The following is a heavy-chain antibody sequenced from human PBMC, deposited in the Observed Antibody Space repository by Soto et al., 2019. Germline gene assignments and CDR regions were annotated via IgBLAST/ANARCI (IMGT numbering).Heavy chain of an antibody. CDR1: GGSISSGGYY. CDR3: ARGLYYDFFRGHMDV. CDR2: IYYSGST. D-gene: IGHD3-3*01. Sequence: SQTLSLTCTVSGGSISSGGYYWSWIRQHPGKGLEWIGYIYYSGSTYYNPSLKSRVTISVDTSKNQFSLKLSSVTAADTAVYYCARGLYYDFFRGHMDVWGKGTTVTVSS. V-gene: IGHV4-31*03. J-gene: IGHJ6*03.